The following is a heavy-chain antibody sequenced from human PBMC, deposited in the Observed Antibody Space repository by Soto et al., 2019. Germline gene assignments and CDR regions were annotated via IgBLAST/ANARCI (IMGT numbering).Heavy chain of an antibody. J-gene: IGHJ6*03. CDR3: ARGPELGYCSGGSCYPGTYYYYYYMDV. Sequence: SETLSLTCTVSGGSISSYYWSWIRQPPGKGLEWIGYIYYSGSTNYNPSLKSRVTISVDTSKNQFSLKLSSVTAADTAVYYCARGPELGYCSGGSCYPGTYYYYYYMDVWGKGTTVTVSS. CDR2: IYYSGST. V-gene: IGHV4-59*01. CDR1: GGSISSYY. D-gene: IGHD2-15*01.